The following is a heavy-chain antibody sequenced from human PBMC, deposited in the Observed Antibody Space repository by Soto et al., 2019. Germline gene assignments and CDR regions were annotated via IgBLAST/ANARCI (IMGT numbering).Heavy chain of an antibody. CDR3: PKDVLRFLEWLAFYGMDV. J-gene: IGHJ6*02. V-gene: IGHV3-30*18. Sequence: QVQLVESGGGVVQPGRSLRLSCAASGFTFSSYGMHWVRQAPGKGLEWVAVISYDGSNKYYADSVKGRFTISRDNSKNTLYLQMNSLRAEDTAVYYWPKDVLRFLEWLAFYGMDVWGQGTTVTVSS. CDR1: GFTFSSYG. CDR2: ISYDGSNK. D-gene: IGHD3-3*01.